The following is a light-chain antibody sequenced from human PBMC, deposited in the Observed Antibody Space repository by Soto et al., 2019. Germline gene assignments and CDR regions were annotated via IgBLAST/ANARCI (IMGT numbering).Light chain of an antibody. Sequence: EIVLTQSPGTLSLSPGERATLSCRASQSVSSSYLAGYQQKPGQAPRLLIYGASSRATGIPDRFSGSGSGTDFTLTISRLEPEDFAVYYCQQYGSRITFGQGTRLEIK. CDR1: QSVSSSY. V-gene: IGKV3-20*01. J-gene: IGKJ5*01. CDR3: QQYGSRIT. CDR2: GAS.